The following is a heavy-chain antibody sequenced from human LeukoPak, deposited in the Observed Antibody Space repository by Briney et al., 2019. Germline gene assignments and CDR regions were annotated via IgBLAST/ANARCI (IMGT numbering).Heavy chain of an antibody. CDR1: GLIFDEYA. V-gene: IGHV3-9*01. CDR3: TKGDRGHSVPDY. Sequence: PGGSLRLSCAASGLIFDEYAMHWVRQPPGKGLEWVSGITGNSGTIGYADSVKGRFTISRDNAKNSLYLQMNSLRTEDTALYYCTKGDRGHSVPDYWGQGTLVTVSS. CDR2: ITGNSGTI. J-gene: IGHJ4*02. D-gene: IGHD2-21*02.